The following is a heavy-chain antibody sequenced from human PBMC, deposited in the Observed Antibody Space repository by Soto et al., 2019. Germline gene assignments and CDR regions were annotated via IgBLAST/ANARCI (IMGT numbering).Heavy chain of an antibody. CDR3: ARVMIVVVEAADDAFDI. V-gene: IGHV3-30-3*01. Sequence: QVQLVESGGGVVQPGRSLRLSCAASGFTFSSYAMHWVRQAPGKGLEWVAVISYDGSNKYYADSVKGRFIISRDNSKNTLYLQMNSLRAEDTAVYYCARVMIVVVEAADDAFDIWGQGTMVTVSS. J-gene: IGHJ3*02. D-gene: IGHD3-22*01. CDR2: ISYDGSNK. CDR1: GFTFSSYA.